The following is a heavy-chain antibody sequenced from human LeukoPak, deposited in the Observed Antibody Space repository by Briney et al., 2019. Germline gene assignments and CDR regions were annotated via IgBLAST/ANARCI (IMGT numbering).Heavy chain of an antibody. CDR1: GFTFSSYS. Sequence: PGGSLRLSCAASGFTFSSYSMNWVRQAPGKGLEWVSSISSSSSYVYYADSVKGRFTISRDNAKNSLYLQMNSLRAEDTAVYYCATLDYYDANHFDYWGQGTLVTVSS. J-gene: IGHJ4*02. CDR2: ISSSSSYV. V-gene: IGHV3-21*01. CDR3: ATLDYYDANHFDY. D-gene: IGHD3-22*01.